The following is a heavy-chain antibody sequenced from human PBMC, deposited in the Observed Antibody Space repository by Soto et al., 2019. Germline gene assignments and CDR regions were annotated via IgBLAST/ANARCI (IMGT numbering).Heavy chain of an antibody. J-gene: IGHJ6*02. CDR1: GGTFSSYA. CDR2: IIPIFGTA. D-gene: IGHD3-3*01. Sequence: SVKVSCKASGGTFSSYAISWLRQAPGQGLEWMGGIIPIFGTANYAQKFQGRVTITADKSTSTAYMELSSLRSEDTAVYYCARDVYDFWSGNYYYGMDVWGQGTTVTVSS. V-gene: IGHV1-69*06. CDR3: ARDVYDFWSGNYYYGMDV.